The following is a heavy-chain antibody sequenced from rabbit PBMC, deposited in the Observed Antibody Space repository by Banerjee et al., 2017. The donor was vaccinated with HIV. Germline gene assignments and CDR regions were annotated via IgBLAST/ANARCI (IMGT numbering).Heavy chain of an antibody. D-gene: IGHD8-1*01. J-gene: IGHJ6*01. CDR2: IDTGSGRFT. V-gene: IGHV1S45*01. CDR3: ARDTASSFSSYGMDL. Sequence: QEQLVESGGGLVQTEASLTLTCKASGFDFSHYNFMGWVRQAPGKGLEWIACIDTGSGRFTYYASWAKGRFTISKTSSTTVTLQMTSLTAADTATYFCARDTASSFSSYGMDLWGQGTLVTVS. CDR1: GFDFSHYNF.